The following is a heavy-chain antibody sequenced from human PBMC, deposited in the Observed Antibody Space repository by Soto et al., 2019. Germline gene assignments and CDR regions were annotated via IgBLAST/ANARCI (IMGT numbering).Heavy chain of an antibody. CDR1: GFTFSSYG. Sequence: GGSLRLSCAASGFTFSSYGMHWVRQAPGKGLEWVAVISYDGSNKYYADSVKGRFTISRDNSKNTLYLQMNSLRAEDTAVYYCAKKGLQYYFDYWGQGTLVTVSS. V-gene: IGHV3-30*18. J-gene: IGHJ4*02. CDR2: ISYDGSNK. D-gene: IGHD4-4*01. CDR3: AKKGLQYYFDY.